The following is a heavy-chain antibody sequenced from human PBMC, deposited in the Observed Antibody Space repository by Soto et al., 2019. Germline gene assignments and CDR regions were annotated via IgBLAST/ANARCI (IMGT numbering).Heavy chain of an antibody. CDR3: AREPLAHSYFDF. CDR2: LYNDERT. V-gene: IGHV4-4*07. CDR1: GDSVSSHY. Sequence: NPAETLSLTCTVSGDSVSSHYCIFIRQPACKGLEWLGRLYNDERTNYNPSLKSRVTMSMDTSKNQFSLKLTSVTAADSAVYFCAREPLAHSYFDFWGQGILVTVSS. J-gene: IGHJ4*02.